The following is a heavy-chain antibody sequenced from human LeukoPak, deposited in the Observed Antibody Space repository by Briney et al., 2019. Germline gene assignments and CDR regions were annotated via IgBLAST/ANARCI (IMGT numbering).Heavy chain of an antibody. J-gene: IGHJ4*02. Sequence: PGRSLRLSCAASGFTFDDYAMHWVRQAPGKGLEGVSGISWNSGSIGYADSVKGRFTISRDNAKNSLYLQVNSLRAEDTALYYCAKDKLDIVATITIGYFDYWGQGTLVTVSS. D-gene: IGHD5-12*01. V-gene: IGHV3-9*01. CDR1: GFTFDDYA. CDR3: AKDKLDIVATITIGYFDY. CDR2: ISWNSGSI.